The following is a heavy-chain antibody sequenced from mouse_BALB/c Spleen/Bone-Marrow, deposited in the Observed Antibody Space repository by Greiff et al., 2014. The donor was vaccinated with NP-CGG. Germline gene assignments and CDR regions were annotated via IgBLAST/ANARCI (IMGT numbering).Heavy chain of an antibody. D-gene: IGHD2-10*02. Sequence: VQLQQSGGGLVKPEGSLKLSCAASGFTFSDYYMYWVRQTPEKRLEWVATISDGGGYTYYPDSVWGRFTISRDNAKNNLYLQMSSLKSEDTAMYYCARSGERYGAMDYWGQGTSVTVFS. CDR1: GFTFSDYY. CDR3: ARSGERYGAMDY. V-gene: IGHV5-4*02. J-gene: IGHJ4*01. CDR2: ISDGGGYT.